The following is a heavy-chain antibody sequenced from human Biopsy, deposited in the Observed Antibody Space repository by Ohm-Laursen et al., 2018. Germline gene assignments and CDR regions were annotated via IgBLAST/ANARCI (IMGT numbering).Heavy chain of an antibody. CDR1: GDSVTKYY. Sequence: GTLSLTCTVSGDSVTKYYWSWIRQPPGKGLEWIGHIYYSVMTNYNPSLQSRVSISVDTSRNQVSLTLSSVTAADTAVYYCARDSGILNCGNFKYYHYYGMDVWGQGTKVTVSS. CDR2: IYYSVMT. CDR3: ARDSGILNCGNFKYYHYYGMDV. D-gene: IGHD4-23*01. V-gene: IGHV4-59*02. J-gene: IGHJ6*02.